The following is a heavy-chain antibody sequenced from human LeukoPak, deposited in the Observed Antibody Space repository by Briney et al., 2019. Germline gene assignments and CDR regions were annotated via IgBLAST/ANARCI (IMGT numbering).Heavy chain of an antibody. D-gene: IGHD6-13*01. CDR1: GGTFSNSA. CDR3: ARDLPGIAAAGRDY. CDR2: ISAYNGNT. V-gene: IGHV1-18*01. J-gene: IGHJ4*02. Sequence: ASVKVSCKASGGTFSNSALSWVRQAPGQGLEWMGWISAYNGNTNYAQKLQGRVTMTTDTSTSTAYMELRSLRSDDTAVYYCARDLPGIAAAGRDYWGQGTLVTVSS.